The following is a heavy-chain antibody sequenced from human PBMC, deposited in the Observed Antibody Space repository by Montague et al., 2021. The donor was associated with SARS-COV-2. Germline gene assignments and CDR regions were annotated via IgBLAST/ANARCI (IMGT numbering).Heavy chain of an antibody. J-gene: IGHJ4*02. CDR3: ARDYADYLDF. Sequence: SETLSLTCTVSGGSIRSSSFYWGWIRQPPGKGLEWIGSISSSGFTYYNPSLKSRVTIFVDTSKNQFSLKLSSVTAADTAVYYCARDYADYLDFWGQGNLVTVSS. D-gene: IGHD4-17*01. CDR2: ISSSGFT. V-gene: IGHV4-39*01. CDR1: GGSIRSSSFY.